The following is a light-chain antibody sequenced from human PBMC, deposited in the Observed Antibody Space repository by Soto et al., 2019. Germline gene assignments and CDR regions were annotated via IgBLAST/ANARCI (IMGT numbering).Light chain of an antibody. J-gene: IGLJ1*01. CDR2: EVS. V-gene: IGLV2-23*02. Sequence: QSVLTQPASVSGSPGQSITISCTGTSSDVGSYNLVSWYQHHPGKAPKLMIYEVSRRPSGVSNRFSGSKSGNTASLTISGLQAEDEADYYCCSYVGSSTYVFGTGTKVTVL. CDR1: SSDVGSYNL. CDR3: CSYVGSSTYV.